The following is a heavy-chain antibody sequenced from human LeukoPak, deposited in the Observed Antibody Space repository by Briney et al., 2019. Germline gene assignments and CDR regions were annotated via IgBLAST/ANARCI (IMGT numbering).Heavy chain of an antibody. Sequence: PGGSLRLSCAASGFTFSTYGMHWVRQAPGKGLEWVAVISYDGSNKYYAESVKGRFTISRDNSKNTLYLQMNSLRAEDTAVYYCAKDPRFYDYVWGPYDYWGQGTLVTVSS. CDR1: GFTFSTYG. CDR2: ISYDGSNK. V-gene: IGHV3-30*18. J-gene: IGHJ4*02. CDR3: AKDPRFYDYVWGPYDY. D-gene: IGHD3-16*01.